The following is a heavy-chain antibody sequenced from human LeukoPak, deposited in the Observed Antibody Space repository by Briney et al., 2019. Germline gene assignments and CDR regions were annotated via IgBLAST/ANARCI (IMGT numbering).Heavy chain of an antibody. J-gene: IGHJ4*02. CDR3: AREYSYIDY. D-gene: IGHD1-1*01. Sequence: PGGSLRLSCAASGFTSSSYWMSWVRQAPGKGLEWVANIKQDGSEKYYVDSVKGRFTISRDNAKNSLYLQMNSLRAEDTAVYYCAREYSYIDYWGQGTLVTVSS. V-gene: IGHV3-7*01. CDR1: GFTSSSYW. CDR2: IKQDGSEK.